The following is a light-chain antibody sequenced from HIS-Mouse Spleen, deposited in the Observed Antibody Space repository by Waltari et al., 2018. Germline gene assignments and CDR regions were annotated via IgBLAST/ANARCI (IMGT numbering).Light chain of an antibody. J-gene: IGLJ2*01. CDR3: QVWDSSSDHVV. CDR2: DDS. V-gene: IGLV3-21*03. Sequence: SYVLTQPPSVSVAPGKTARSTCGGNNSGSKSVQWYQPTPGQAPVLVVYDDSDRPSGIPERFSGSNSGNTATLTISRVEAGDEADYYCQVWDSSSDHVVFGGGTKLTVL. CDR1: NSGSKS.